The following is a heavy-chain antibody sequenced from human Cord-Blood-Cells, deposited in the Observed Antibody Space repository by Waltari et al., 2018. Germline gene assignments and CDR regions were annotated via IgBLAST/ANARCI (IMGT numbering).Heavy chain of an antibody. CDR3: AYYDFGSGHYYYYMDV. Sequence: QVQLVQSGAEVKKPGSSVKVSCKASGGTFSSYAISWVRQAPGQGLEWMGVINPNFGTANYAQKFQGRGTITADKATSTAYMELSSLRSEDTAVYYCAYYDFGSGHYYYYMDVWGKGTTVTVSS. V-gene: IGHV1-69*06. CDR2: INPNFGTA. D-gene: IGHD3-3*01. J-gene: IGHJ6*03. CDR1: GGTFSSYA.